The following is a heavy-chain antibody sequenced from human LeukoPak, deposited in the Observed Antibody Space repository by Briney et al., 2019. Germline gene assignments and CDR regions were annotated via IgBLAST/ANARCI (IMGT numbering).Heavy chain of an antibody. Sequence: PSETLSLTCEVSGGSMRSSSYYWGWIRQPPGKGLEWIGSIYYVGTTFYNPSLTSRITISADTSKNQFSLNLNSVTAADTAIYYCAKHYMGSSYNRGLDYWGQGTLVTVSS. CDR3: AKHYMGSSYNRGLDY. CDR2: IYYVGTT. D-gene: IGHD3-10*01. V-gene: IGHV4-39*01. J-gene: IGHJ4*02. CDR1: GGSMRSSSYY.